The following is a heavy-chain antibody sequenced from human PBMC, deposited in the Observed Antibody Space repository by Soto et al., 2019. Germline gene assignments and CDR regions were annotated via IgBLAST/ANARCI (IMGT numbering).Heavy chain of an antibody. J-gene: IGHJ4*02. CDR1: GFSLRNSGVG. V-gene: IGHV2-5*02. CDR2: VYWDDDK. D-gene: IGHD4-17*01. Sequence: QITLKESGPTLVKPTQTLTLTCTFSGFSLRNSGVGVGWIRQPPGKALEWLALVYWDDDKRYSPSLKSRLTITPDTSNNQVLPTLTTMDPLVIGTYYCAPRPTGGFYFDYWGQGTLVTVSS. CDR3: APRPTGGFYFDY.